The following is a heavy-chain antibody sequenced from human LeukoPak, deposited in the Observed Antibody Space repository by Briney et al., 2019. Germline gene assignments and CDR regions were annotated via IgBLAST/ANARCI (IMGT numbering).Heavy chain of an antibody. D-gene: IGHD5/OR15-5a*01. CDR1: GGSISSSNW. V-gene: IGHV4-4*02. CDR2: IYHSGST. Sequence: PSETLSLTCAVSGGSISSSNWWSWVRQPPGKGLEWIGEIYHSGSTNYNPSLKSRVTISVDTSKNQFSLKLSSVTAADTAVYYCARLAPFTSTRRYYYYYMDVWGKGTTVTVSS. CDR3: ARLAPFTSTRRYYYYYMDV. J-gene: IGHJ6*03.